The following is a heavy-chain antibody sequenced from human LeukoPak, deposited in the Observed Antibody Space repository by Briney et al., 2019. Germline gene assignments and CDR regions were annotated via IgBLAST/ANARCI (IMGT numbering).Heavy chain of an antibody. Sequence: SETLSLTCTVSGYSISSGYYWGWIRQPPGKGLEWIGNIYHSGSTNYNPSLKSRVTISVDTSKNQFSLKVSSVTAADTAVYYCARAGAAAGVNYWGQGTLVTVSS. CDR1: GYSISSGYY. V-gene: IGHV4-38-2*02. CDR3: ARAGAAAGVNY. CDR2: IYHSGST. D-gene: IGHD6-13*01. J-gene: IGHJ4*02.